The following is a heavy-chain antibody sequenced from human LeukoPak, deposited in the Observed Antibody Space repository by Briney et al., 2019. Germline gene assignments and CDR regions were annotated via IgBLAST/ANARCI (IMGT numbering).Heavy chain of an antibody. V-gene: IGHV3-33*08. Sequence: GGSLRLSCAASGFTVSSNYMSWVRQAPGKGLEWVAVIWYDGSNKYYADSVKGRFTISRDNSKNTLYLQMNSLRAEDTAVYYCARSVAGARNFWSGYYLRVLIYWGQGTLVTVSS. D-gene: IGHD3-3*01. J-gene: IGHJ4*02. CDR3: ARSVAGARNFWSGYYLRVLIY. CDR2: IWYDGSNK. CDR1: GFTVSSNY.